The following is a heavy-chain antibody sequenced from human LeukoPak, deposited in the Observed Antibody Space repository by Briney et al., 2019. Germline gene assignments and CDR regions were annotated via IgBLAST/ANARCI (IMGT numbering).Heavy chain of an antibody. CDR3: ASFPFGANYYYYMDV. V-gene: IGHV4-38-2*02. J-gene: IGHJ6*03. Sequence: SETLSLTCTVSGYSISSGYYWGWIRQPPGKGLEWIGSIYHSGSTYYNPSLKSRVTISVDTSKNQFSLRLSSVTAADTAVYYCASFPFGANYYYYMDVWGKGTTVTVSS. CDR2: IYHSGST. CDR1: GYSISSGYY. D-gene: IGHD3-3*01.